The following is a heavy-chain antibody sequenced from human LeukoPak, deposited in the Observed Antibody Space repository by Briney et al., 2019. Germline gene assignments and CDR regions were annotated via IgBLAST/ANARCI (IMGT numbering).Heavy chain of an antibody. Sequence: PGGSLRLSCAASGFTFSSYTMNWVRQAPGKGLEWVSIIGGGGGSTDYTDSVKGRFTISRDNSKNTLYLQMNSLGAEDTAVYYCAKGHRYCTSGNCNSAVDYWGQGTLVTVSS. CDR1: GFTFSSYT. CDR2: IGGGGGST. D-gene: IGHD2-15*01. V-gene: IGHV3-23*01. CDR3: AKGHRYCTSGNCNSAVDY. J-gene: IGHJ4*02.